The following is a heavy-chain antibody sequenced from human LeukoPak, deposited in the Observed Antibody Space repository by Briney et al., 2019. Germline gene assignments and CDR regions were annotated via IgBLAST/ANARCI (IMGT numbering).Heavy chain of an antibody. J-gene: IGHJ6*03. D-gene: IGHD6-13*01. CDR2: IYHSGST. Sequence: MTSETLSLTCAVSGYSISSGYYWGWIRQPPGKGLEWIGSIYHSGSTYYNPSLKSRVTISVDTSKNQFSLKLSSVTAADTAVYYCAREVRYSSSAYYMDVWGKGTTVTVSS. V-gene: IGHV4-38-2*02. CDR1: GYSISSGYY. CDR3: AREVRYSSSAYYMDV.